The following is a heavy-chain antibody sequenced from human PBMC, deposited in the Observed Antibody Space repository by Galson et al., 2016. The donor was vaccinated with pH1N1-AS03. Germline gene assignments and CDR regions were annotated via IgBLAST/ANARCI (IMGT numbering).Heavy chain of an antibody. J-gene: IGHJ4*02. Sequence: SLRLSCADSGFSFGSLWMTWLRQLPGKGLEWVAKISQAGSEKYYVDSVKGRFTISRDNAQNSLYLQMSSLRAEDTATYYCARGGRSTSWYWRDWGRGARVTVSS. D-gene: IGHD2-8*02. CDR1: GFSFGSLW. CDR2: ISQAGSEK. V-gene: IGHV3-7*01. CDR3: ARGGRSTSWYWRD.